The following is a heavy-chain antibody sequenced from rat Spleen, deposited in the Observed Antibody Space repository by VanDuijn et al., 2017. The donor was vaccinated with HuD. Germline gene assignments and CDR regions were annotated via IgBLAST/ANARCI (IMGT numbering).Heavy chain of an antibody. D-gene: IGHD5-1*01. V-gene: IGHV5-20*01. CDR2: INYDGGGT. Sequence: EVQLVESGGGLVQPGRSLKLSCAASGFTFSDFYLAWVRQAPTKGLEWVASINYDGGGTYYRDSVKGRFTISRDNAKSTLYLQMDSLRSEDTATYYCATRAPNWGDYWGQGVMVTVSS. CDR1: GFTFSDFY. J-gene: IGHJ2*01. CDR3: ATRAPNWGDY.